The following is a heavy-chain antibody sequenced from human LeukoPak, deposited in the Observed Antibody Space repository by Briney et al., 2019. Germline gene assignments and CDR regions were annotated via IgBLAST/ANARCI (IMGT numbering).Heavy chain of an antibody. CDR2: IYSGGTT. V-gene: IGHV3-53*05. D-gene: IGHD1-26*01. CDR1: GFTVSSNY. J-gene: IGHJ4*02. Sequence: PGGSLRLSCAASGFTVSSNYISWVRQAPGKGLEWVSVIYSGGTTYYADSVKGRFTISRDTSKNSLYLQMNSLRAEDTALYYCAKDIPSGSYTGGFDYWGQGTLVTVSS. CDR3: AKDIPSGSYTGGFDY.